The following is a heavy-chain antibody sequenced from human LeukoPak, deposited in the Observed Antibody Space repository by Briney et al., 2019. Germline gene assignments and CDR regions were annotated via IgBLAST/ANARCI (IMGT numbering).Heavy chain of an antibody. D-gene: IGHD3-3*01. Sequence: GESLKISCKGSGYSFTSYWIGWVRQMPGKGLEWMGIIYPGDSDTRYSPSFQGQVTISADKSISTAYLQWSSLKASDTAMYYCARHRRSITIFGPPYDAFDIWGQGTIITVSS. J-gene: IGHJ3*02. V-gene: IGHV5-51*01. CDR3: ARHRRSITIFGPPYDAFDI. CDR1: GYSFTSYW. CDR2: IYPGDSDT.